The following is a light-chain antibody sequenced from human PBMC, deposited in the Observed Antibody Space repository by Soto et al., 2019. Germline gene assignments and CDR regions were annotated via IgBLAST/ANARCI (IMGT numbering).Light chain of an antibody. J-gene: IGKJ3*01. V-gene: IGKV3-20*01. CDR2: SAS. CDR1: QSLHSNF. Sequence: EIVLTQFPGTLSLSPGERATLSCRASQSLHSNFLVWYQQKPGQAPRLLISSASRRATGIPDRFSGSGSGTDFTLTISRLDHEDVAVYYCHQYGISPLTFGPGTRVDVK. CDR3: HQYGISPLT.